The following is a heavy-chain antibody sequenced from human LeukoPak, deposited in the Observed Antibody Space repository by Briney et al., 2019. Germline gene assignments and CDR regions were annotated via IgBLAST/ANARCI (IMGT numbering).Heavy chain of an antibody. CDR1: GGSISSSSYY. J-gene: IGHJ4*02. D-gene: IGHD3-22*01. Sequence: SETLSLTCTVSGGSISSSSYYWGWIRQPPGKGLEWIGSIYYSGSTYYNPSLKSRVTISVDTSKNQFSLKLSSVTAADTAVYYCATDPRDYYDSSGYYVDYWGQGTLVTVSS. CDR2: IYYSGST. CDR3: ATDPRDYYDSSGYYVDY. V-gene: IGHV4-39*07.